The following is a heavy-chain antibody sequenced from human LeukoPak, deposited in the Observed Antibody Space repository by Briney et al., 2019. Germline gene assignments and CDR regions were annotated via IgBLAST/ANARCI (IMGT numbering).Heavy chain of an antibody. CDR1: AYSFTSYW. CDR3: ARASMVRGVINPGDY. CDR2: IYPGDSDT. J-gene: IGHJ4*02. D-gene: IGHD3-10*01. V-gene: IGHV5-51*01. Sequence: GESLKISCKGSAYSFTSYWIGWVRQMPGKGLEWMGIIYPGDSDTRYSPSFQGQVTISADKSISTAYLQWSSLKASDTAMYYCARASMVRGVINPGDYWGQGTLVTVSS.